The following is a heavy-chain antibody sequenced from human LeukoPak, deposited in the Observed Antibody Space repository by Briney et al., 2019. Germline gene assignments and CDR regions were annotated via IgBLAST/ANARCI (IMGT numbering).Heavy chain of an antibody. V-gene: IGHV4-59*08. CDR2: VYHSGST. CDR3: GRQGYTASYYFVDY. Sequence: SETLSLTCTISGGSISSYHWSWIRQPPGKGLEWIGCVYHSGSTKYNPSLKSRVTVSADTSKNQFSLKLSSVTAADTAVYYCGRQGYTASYYFVDYWSQGTLVTVSS. CDR1: GGSISSYH. J-gene: IGHJ4*02. D-gene: IGHD1-26*01.